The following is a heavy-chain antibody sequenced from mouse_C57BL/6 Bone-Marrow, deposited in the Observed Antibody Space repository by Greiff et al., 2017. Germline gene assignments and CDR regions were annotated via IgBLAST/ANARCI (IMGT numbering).Heavy chain of an antibody. Sequence: VQLQQSGPELVKPGASVKISCKASGYTFTDYYMNWVKQSHGKSLEWIGDINPNNGGTSYNQKFKGKATLTVDKSSSTAYMERRSLTSEDSAVYDCARSMDYGSSFDWYFDVWGTGTTVTVSS. CDR3: ARSMDYGSSFDWYFDV. V-gene: IGHV1-26*01. CDR1: GYTFTDYY. D-gene: IGHD1-1*01. J-gene: IGHJ1*03. CDR2: INPNNGGT.